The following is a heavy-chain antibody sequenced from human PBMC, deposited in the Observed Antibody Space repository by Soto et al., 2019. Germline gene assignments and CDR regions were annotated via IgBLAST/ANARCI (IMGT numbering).Heavy chain of an antibody. D-gene: IGHD4-4*01. CDR2: IKSKTDGGTT. Sequence: PGGSLRLSCAASGFTFSNAWMNWVRQAPGKGLEWVGRIKSKTDGGTTDYAAPVKGRFTISRDDSKNTLYLQMNSLKTEDTAVYYCTTDSLLTTGTYYYYGMDVCGQGTTVTVSS. V-gene: IGHV3-15*07. CDR3: TTDSLLTTGTYYYYGMDV. J-gene: IGHJ6*02. CDR1: GFTFSNAW.